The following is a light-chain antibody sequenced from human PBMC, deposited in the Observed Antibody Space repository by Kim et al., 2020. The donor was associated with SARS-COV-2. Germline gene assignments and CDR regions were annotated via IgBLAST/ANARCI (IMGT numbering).Light chain of an antibody. Sequence: QSVLTQPPSVSAAPGQKVTISCSGSSSNIGNNYVSWYQQLPGTAPKLLIYDNNKRPSGIPDRFSGSKSGTSATLGITGLQTGDEADYYCGTWDSSLSEGVVFGGGTQLTVL. V-gene: IGLV1-51*01. CDR3: GTWDSSLSEGVV. CDR2: DNN. CDR1: SSNIGNNY. J-gene: IGLJ2*01.